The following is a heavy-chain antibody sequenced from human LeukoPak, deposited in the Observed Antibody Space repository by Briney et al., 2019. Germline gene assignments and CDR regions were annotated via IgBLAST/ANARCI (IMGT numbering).Heavy chain of an antibody. CDR1: KNMFTGYF. Sequence: EASVKVSXKTSKNMFTGYFMHWLRQAPGRGLEWIGWINPNSGGTLFARRFQGRVTMTRDTSIGATYMELSRLTSDDTALYYCAAQCNDDFCYKRDYMDVWSKGTMVIVSS. J-gene: IGHJ6*03. CDR2: INPNSGGT. V-gene: IGHV1-2*02. CDR3: AAQCNDDFCYKRDYMDV. D-gene: IGHD2-2*02.